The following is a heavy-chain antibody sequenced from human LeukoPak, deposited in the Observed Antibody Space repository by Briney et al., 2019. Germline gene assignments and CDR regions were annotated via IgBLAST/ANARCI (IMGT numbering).Heavy chain of an antibody. CDR3: ARDGGSAAAGELDY. J-gene: IGHJ4*02. V-gene: IGHV4-39*07. CDR1: GGSIGSYY. D-gene: IGHD6-13*01. CDR2: INYSGNT. Sequence: SETLSLTCTVSGGSIGSYYWGWIRQPPGRGPEWIGIINYSGNTYYNPSLKSRVTISVDTPKDQFSLKVSSVTAADTAVYYCARDGGSAAAGELDYWGQGTLVTVSS.